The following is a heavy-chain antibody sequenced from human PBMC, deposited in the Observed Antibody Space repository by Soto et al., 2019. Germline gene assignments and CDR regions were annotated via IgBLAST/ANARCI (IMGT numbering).Heavy chain of an antibody. CDR3: ARESANYDFWSGYYSNWFDP. CDR1: GYTFTGYY. J-gene: IGHJ5*02. D-gene: IGHD3-3*01. V-gene: IGHV1-2*02. CDR2: INPNSGGT. Sequence: ASVKVSCKASGYTFTGYYMHWVRQAPGRGLEWMGWINPNSGGTNYAQKFQGRVTMTRDTSISTAYMELSRLRSDDTAVYYCARESANYDFWSGYYSNWFDPWGQGTLVTVS.